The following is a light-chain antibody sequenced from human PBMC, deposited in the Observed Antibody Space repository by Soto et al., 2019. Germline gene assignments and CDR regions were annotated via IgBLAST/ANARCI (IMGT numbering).Light chain of an antibody. J-gene: IGKJ5*01. CDR1: QSVSSY. Sequence: ELVFTQSPGCLSLSPGERATLSFRVSQSVSSYLAWCQQIPGQAPRRLIYDASNRATGIPARFSGSGSGTDFTLTISSLESEDFAVYYCQQRSNLITFGQGTRLEIK. V-gene: IGKV3-11*01. CDR3: QQRSNLIT. CDR2: DAS.